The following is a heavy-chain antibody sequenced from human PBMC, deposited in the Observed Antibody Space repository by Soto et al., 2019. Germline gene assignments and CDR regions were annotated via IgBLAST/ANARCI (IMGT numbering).Heavy chain of an antibody. CDR1: GFTFSSYS. D-gene: IGHD4-17*01. V-gene: IGHV3-21*01. J-gene: IGHJ6*02. CDR3: ARDDTVTTIVGYYYYGMDV. CDR2: ISSSSSYI. Sequence: GGSLRLSCAASGFTFSSYSMNWVRQAPGKGLEWVSSISSSSSYIYYADSVKGRFTISRDNAKNSLYLQMNSLRAEDTAVYYCARDDTVTTIVGYYYYGMDVWGQGTTVTVSS.